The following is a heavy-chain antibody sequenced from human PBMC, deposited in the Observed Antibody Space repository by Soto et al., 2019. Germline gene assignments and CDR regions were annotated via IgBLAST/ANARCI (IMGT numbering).Heavy chain of an antibody. CDR3: ASGVATPPLY. CDR1: GFTFSSYS. Sequence: HPGGSLRLSCAASGFTFSSYSMNWVRQAPGKGLEWVSYISSSSSTIYYADSVKGRFTISRDNAKNSLYLQMNSLRAEDTAVYYCASGVATPPLYWGQGTLVTVSS. CDR2: ISSSSSTI. V-gene: IGHV3-48*01. D-gene: IGHD5-12*01. J-gene: IGHJ4*02.